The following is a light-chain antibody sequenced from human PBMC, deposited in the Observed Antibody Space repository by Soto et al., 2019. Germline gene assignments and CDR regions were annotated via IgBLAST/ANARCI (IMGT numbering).Light chain of an antibody. CDR2: DIF. CDR3: QQYNSWPLT. V-gene: IGKV3D-15*01. CDR1: QSGGSD. Sequence: LVMTQSPATLSVSPGERATLSCRASQSGGSDLARYQQKPGQAPRLVIYDIFTRDTGVPPRISGSGSGTEFTRTISSLQSEEFAFYYWQQYNSWPLTFGGGTKVEI. J-gene: IGKJ4*01.